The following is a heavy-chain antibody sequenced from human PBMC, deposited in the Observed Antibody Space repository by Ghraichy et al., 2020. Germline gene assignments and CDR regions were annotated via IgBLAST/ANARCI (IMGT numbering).Heavy chain of an antibody. Sequence: GESLNISCAASGFTFTGYAMNWVRQAPGKGLEWVSAISGSGASPSYADSVKGRFTISRDNSKNTLFLQMNNLRVEDAAIYYCAKATRGHTSSWADYWGQGALVTVSS. V-gene: IGHV3-23*01. D-gene: IGHD6-13*01. CDR2: ISGSGASP. J-gene: IGHJ4*02. CDR1: GFTFTGYA. CDR3: AKATRGHTSSWADY.